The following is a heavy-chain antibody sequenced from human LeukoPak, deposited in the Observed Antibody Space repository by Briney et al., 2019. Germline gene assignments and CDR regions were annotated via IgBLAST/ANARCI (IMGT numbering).Heavy chain of an antibody. J-gene: IGHJ4*02. CDR2: IRYDGSNK. Sequence: GGSLRLSCAASGFTFSSYGMHWVRQAPGKGLEWVAFIRYDGSNKYYADSVKGRFTISRDNSKNTLYLQMNSLRAEDTAVYYCAKVVVVPAARGTNFDYWGQGTLVTVSS. V-gene: IGHV3-30*02. D-gene: IGHD2-2*01. CDR1: GFTFSSYG. CDR3: AKVVVVPAARGTNFDY.